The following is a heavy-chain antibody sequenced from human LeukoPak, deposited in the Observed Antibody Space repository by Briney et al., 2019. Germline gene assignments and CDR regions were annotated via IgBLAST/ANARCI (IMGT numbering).Heavy chain of an antibody. D-gene: IGHD3-22*01. J-gene: IGHJ4*02. CDR3: ARDGSYDSSGYLDY. CDR2: INWDGGST. V-gene: IGHV3-20*04. CDR1: GFSFDDFG. Sequence: GGSLRLSCAASGFSFDDFGMSWVRQAPGKGLEWVSGINWDGGSTAYADSVKGRFTISRDNAKNSLYLQMNSLRAEDTALYYCARDGSYDSSGYLDYWGQGTLVTVSS.